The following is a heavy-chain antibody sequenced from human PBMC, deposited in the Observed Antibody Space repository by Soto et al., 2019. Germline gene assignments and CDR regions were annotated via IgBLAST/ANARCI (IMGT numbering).Heavy chain of an antibody. Sequence: GGSLRLSCAAAGFAFRTYAMAWVRQAPGKGLEWVSGIWGSGDRTFYADSVKGRFTISRDNYRNTLYLQMYSLTAEDTALYYCAKTGPYCGGDCSRYFYGMDVWGQGTTVTVSS. CDR2: IWGSGDRT. J-gene: IGHJ6*02. CDR1: GFAFRTYA. CDR3: AKTGPYCGGDCSRYFYGMDV. D-gene: IGHD2-21*02. V-gene: IGHV3-23*01.